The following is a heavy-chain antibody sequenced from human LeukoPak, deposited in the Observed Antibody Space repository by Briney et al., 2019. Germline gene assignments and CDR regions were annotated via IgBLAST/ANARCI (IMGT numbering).Heavy chain of an antibody. Sequence: SETLSLTCNVSGDSINSSDYYWGWIRQPPGEGLEWIGTIYYTGSTYYKPYLKSRLTISVDSSKNQFSLKMNSVTAANTGVYYCARHGNWDPFDSWGQGPLVTASS. V-gene: IGHV4-39*01. CDR3: ARHGNWDPFDS. D-gene: IGHD7-27*01. J-gene: IGHJ4*02. CDR2: IYYTGST. CDR1: GDSINSSDYY.